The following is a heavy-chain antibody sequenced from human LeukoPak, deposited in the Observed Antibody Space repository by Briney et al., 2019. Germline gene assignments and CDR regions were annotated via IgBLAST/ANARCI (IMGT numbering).Heavy chain of an antibody. CDR1: GYTFTGYY. D-gene: IGHD2-21*02. CDR2: ISAYNGNT. CDR3: ARSISYRSGDPGHNWFDP. Sequence: AASVKVSCKASGYTFTGYYMHWVRQAPGQGLEWMGWISAYNGNTNYAQKLQGRVTMTTDTSTSTAYMELRSLRSDDTAVYYCARSISYRSGDPGHNWFDPWGQGTLVTVSS. V-gene: IGHV1-18*04. J-gene: IGHJ5*02.